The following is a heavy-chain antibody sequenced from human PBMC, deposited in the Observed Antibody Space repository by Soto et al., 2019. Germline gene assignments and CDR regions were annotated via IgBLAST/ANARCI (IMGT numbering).Heavy chain of an antibody. Sequence: EVQLLESGGGLVQPGGSLRLSCAASGFTFSSYAMSWVRQAPGKGLEWVSAISGSGGSTYYADSVKGRFTISRDNSKNTLYLQMKSLRAEETAVYYCAKDDIAQWLILKYDYWGQGTLVTVSS. D-gene: IGHD6-19*01. CDR3: AKDDIAQWLILKYDY. V-gene: IGHV3-23*01. CDR2: ISGSGGST. CDR1: GFTFSSYA. J-gene: IGHJ4*02.